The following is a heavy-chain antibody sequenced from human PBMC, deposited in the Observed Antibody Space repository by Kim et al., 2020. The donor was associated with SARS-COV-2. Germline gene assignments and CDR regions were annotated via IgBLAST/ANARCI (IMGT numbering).Heavy chain of an antibody. J-gene: IGHJ4*02. D-gene: IGHD1-1*01. CDR3: ARDSDVRTGTTTNY. V-gene: IGHV1-69*01. Sequence: AQKFQGRVTSTADESTSTAYMELSSLRSEDTAVYYCARDSDVRTGTTTNYWGQGTLVTVSS.